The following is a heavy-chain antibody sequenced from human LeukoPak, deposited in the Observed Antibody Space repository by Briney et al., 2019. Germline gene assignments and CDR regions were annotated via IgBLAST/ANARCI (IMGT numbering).Heavy chain of an antibody. D-gene: IGHD3-3*01. CDR2: ISSSGSTI. Sequence: GGSLRLSCAASGFTFSSYEMNWVRQAPGKGLEWVSYISSSGSTIYYADSVKGRFTISRDNAKNSLYLQMNSLRAEDTAVYYCASGVRFLEWLPSPPDAFDIWGRGTMVTVSS. V-gene: IGHV3-48*03. CDR3: ASGVRFLEWLPSPPDAFDI. CDR1: GFTFSSYE. J-gene: IGHJ3*02.